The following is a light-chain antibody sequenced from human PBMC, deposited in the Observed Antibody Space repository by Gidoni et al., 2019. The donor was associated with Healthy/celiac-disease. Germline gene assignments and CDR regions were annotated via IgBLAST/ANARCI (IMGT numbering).Light chain of an antibody. J-gene: IGKJ2*01. CDR2: AAS. Sequence: DIQMTQSPSSLSASVGDRFTITCRASQSISSYLNWYQQKPGKAPKLLIYAASSLQSGVPSRFSGSGSGTDFTLTISSLQPEDFATYYCQQSYSTPFXXXTKLEIK. V-gene: IGKV1-39*01. CDR3: QQSYSTP. CDR1: QSISSY.